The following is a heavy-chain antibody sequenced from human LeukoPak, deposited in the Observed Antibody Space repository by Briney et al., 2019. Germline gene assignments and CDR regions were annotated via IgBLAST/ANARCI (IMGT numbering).Heavy chain of an antibody. J-gene: IGHJ4*02. CDR2: MCGTAGCT. CDR3: AKGDIVVVPAAVD. CDR1: GFTFYMYA. D-gene: IGHD2-2*01. V-gene: IGHV3-23*01. Sequence: GGSLTLSCQASGFTFYMYAMSWVRQAPGKGLEWVASMCGTAGCTFYPDSVKGRFTISRDNSKNTLYLQMNSLRAEDTAVYYCAKGDIVVVPAAVDWGQGTLVTVSS.